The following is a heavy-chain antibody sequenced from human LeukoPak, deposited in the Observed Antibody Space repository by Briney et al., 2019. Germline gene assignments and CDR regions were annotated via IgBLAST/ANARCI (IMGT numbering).Heavy chain of an antibody. D-gene: IGHD3-22*01. Sequence: PSETLSLTCAVYGGSFSGYYWSWIRQPPGKGLEWIGEINHSGSTNYNPSLKSRVTISVDTSKNQFSLKLSSVTAADTAVYYCARDPEASYYYDSSGYSTPNWFDPWGQGTLVTVSS. V-gene: IGHV4-34*01. CDR1: GGSFSGYY. J-gene: IGHJ5*02. CDR3: ARDPEASYYYDSSGYSTPNWFDP. CDR2: INHSGST.